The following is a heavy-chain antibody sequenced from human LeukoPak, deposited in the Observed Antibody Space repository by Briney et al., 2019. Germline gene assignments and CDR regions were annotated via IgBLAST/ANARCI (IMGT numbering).Heavy chain of an antibody. J-gene: IGHJ6*02. Sequence: GGSLRLSCVASGFTVSSNYMSWVRQAPGKGLEWVSVMYSGGSIYYADSVKGRFTISRDNSKNTLYLQMNSLRAEDMAVYYCTRTYYYGSGFYGMDVWGQGTTVTVSS. CDR2: MYSGGSI. D-gene: IGHD3-10*01. CDR1: GFTVSSNY. V-gene: IGHV3-66*01. CDR3: TRTYYYGSGFYGMDV.